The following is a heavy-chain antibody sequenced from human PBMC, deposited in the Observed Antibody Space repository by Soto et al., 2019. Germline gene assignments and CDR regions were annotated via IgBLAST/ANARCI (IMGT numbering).Heavy chain of an antibody. J-gene: IGHJ4*02. CDR1: GDSVSSNTAA. CDR2: TYYRSKWYN. CDR3: ARDGNARPYCFDF. Sequence: QVHLQQSGPGLVKPSQTLSLTCAISGDSVSSNTAAWNWIRQSPSRGLEWLGRTYYRSKWYNDYEASVKSPITLNPDPSKNQFPLQLNSVTPEDTAVYYCARDGNARPYCFDFCGQGTLVTVSS. V-gene: IGHV6-1*01.